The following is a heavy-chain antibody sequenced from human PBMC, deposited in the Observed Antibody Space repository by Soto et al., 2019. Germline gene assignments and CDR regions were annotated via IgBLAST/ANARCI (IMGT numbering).Heavy chain of an antibody. CDR1: GFTFSDYY. J-gene: IGHJ6*03. CDR2: ISSSGSTI. CDR3: ARDGWGGTYYYYMDV. V-gene: IGHV3-11*01. D-gene: IGHD3-10*01. Sequence: GGSLRLSCAASGFTFSDYYMSWIRQAPGKGLEWVSYISSSGSTIYYADSVKGRFTISSDNAKNSLYLQMNSLGAEDTAVYYCARDGWGGTYYYYMDVWGKGTTVTVSS.